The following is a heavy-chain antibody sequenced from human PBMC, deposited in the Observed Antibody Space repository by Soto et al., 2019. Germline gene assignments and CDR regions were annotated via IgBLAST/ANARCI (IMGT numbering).Heavy chain of an antibody. CDR3: AGNIVATISSFDY. D-gene: IGHD5-12*01. Sequence: QVQLQQWGAGLLKPSETLSLTCAVYGESFSGYYWSWIRQPPGKGLEWNGEINHSGSTNYNPSLKSRVTMSVDTSKNQFSLKLSSVTAADTAMYYCAGNIVATISSFDYWGQGTLVTVSS. J-gene: IGHJ4*02. V-gene: IGHV4-34*02. CDR1: GESFSGYY. CDR2: INHSGST.